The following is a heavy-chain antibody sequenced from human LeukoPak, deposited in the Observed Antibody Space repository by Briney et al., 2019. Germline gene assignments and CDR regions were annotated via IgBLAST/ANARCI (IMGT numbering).Heavy chain of an antibody. J-gene: IGHJ6*03. Sequence: PGGSLRLSCTASGFTFRSYAMSWVRQAPGKGLEWVSVISGSGDSTYYADSVKGRFTISRDNSKNTLYLQMNSLRAEDTAVYYCARGGDFWSGYSRGYYMDVWGKGTTATVSS. CDR2: ISGSGDST. CDR1: GFTFRSYA. CDR3: ARGGDFWSGYSRGYYMDV. V-gene: IGHV3-23*01. D-gene: IGHD3-3*01.